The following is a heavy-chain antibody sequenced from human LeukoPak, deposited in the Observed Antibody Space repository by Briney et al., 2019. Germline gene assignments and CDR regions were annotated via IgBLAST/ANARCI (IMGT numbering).Heavy chain of an antibody. V-gene: IGHV4-39*01. J-gene: IGHJ5*02. D-gene: IGHD3-10*01. CDR3: ARQKMAAVRGVNTFDP. CDR2: IYYSGST. Sequence: PSETLSLTCTVSGGSISSSSYYWGWIRQPPGKGLEWIGSIYYSGSTYYNPSLKSRVTISVDTSKNQFSLKLSSVTAADTAVYYCARQKMAAVRGVNTFDPWGQGTLVTVSS. CDR1: GGSISSSSYY.